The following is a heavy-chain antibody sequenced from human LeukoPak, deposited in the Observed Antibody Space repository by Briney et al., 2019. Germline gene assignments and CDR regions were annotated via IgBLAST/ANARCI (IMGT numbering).Heavy chain of an antibody. CDR3: ARPGGYSYGSPLGY. V-gene: IGHV4-34*01. J-gene: IGHJ4*02. CDR2: INHSGST. CDR1: GGSFSGYY. Sequence: SETLSLTCAVYGGSFSGYYWSWIRQSPGKGLEWIGEINHSGSTNYNPSLKSRVTISVDTSKNQFSLKLSSVTAADTAVYYCARPGGYSYGSPLGYWGQGTLVTVSS. D-gene: IGHD5-18*01.